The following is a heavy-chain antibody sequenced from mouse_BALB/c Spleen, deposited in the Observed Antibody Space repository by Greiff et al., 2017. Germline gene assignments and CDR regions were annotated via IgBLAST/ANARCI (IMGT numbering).Heavy chain of an antibody. V-gene: IGHV1-82*01. CDR3: AREGCDY. Sequence: VQLQQSGPELVKPGASVKISCKASGYAFSSSWMNWVKQRPGQGLEWIGRIYPGDGDTNYNGKFKGKATLTADKSSSTAYMQLSSLTSVDSAVYFCAREGCDYWGQGTTLTVSS. CDR2: IYPGDGDT. J-gene: IGHJ2*01. CDR1: GYAFSSSW.